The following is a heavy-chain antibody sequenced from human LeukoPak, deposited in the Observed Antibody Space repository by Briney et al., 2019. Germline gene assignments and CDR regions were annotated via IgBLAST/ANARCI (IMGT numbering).Heavy chain of an antibody. CDR3: ARGLRDYVWGSYRYIP. J-gene: IGHJ5*02. CDR2: MNPNSGNT. V-gene: IGHV1-8*01. D-gene: IGHD3-16*02. CDR1: GYTFTSYD. Sequence: ASVRVSCTASGYTFTSYDINWVRQATGQGLEWMRWMNPNSGNTGYTQKFQGRVTMTRNTSISTAYMELSSLRSEDTAVYYCARGLRDYVWGSYRYIPWGQGTLVTVSS.